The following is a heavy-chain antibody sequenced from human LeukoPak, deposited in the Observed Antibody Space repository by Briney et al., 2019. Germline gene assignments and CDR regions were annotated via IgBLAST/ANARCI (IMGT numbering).Heavy chain of an antibody. CDR1: GFTFRSHS. Sequence: GGSLRLSCAASGFTFRSHSMNWVRQAPGKGLEWVSSITGSSSYIYYADSVKGRFTISRDNAKNSLYLQMNSLRAEDTAVYYCARVLGSSEDYVWGSYRFWGQGTLVTVSS. J-gene: IGHJ4*02. V-gene: IGHV3-21*01. CDR2: ITGSSSYI. CDR3: ARVLGSSEDYVWGSYRF. D-gene: IGHD3-16*02.